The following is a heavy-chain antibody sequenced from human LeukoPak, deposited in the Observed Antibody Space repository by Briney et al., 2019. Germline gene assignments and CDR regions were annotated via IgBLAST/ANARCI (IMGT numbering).Heavy chain of an antibody. CDR2: INHSGST. CDR1: GYSISSGYY. V-gene: IGHV4-38-2*02. J-gene: IGHJ3*02. D-gene: IGHD3-10*01. CDR3: ARGQGPLSGAFDI. Sequence: SETLSLTCTVSGYSISSGYYWGWIRQPPGKGLEWIGEINHSGSTNYNPSLKSRVTISVDTSKNQFSLKLSSVTAADTAVYYCARGQGPLSGAFDIWGQGTMVTVSS.